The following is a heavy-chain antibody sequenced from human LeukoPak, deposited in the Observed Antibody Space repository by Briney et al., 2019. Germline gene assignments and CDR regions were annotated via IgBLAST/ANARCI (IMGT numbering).Heavy chain of an antibody. CDR2: KNPNSGNT. V-gene: IGHV1-8*01. Sequence: ASVKVSCKASGYTFPSYDINWVRPATGQGMEWMGWKNPNSGNTRYAQKFQGRVTMTRNTSISTANMELSRLRSEDRAVYYGARAGGYCGRISCPYYFDDWGQGCLVAVSS. CDR3: ARAGGYCGRISCPYYFDD. J-gene: IGHJ4*02. CDR1: GYTFPSYD. D-gene: IGHD2-15*01.